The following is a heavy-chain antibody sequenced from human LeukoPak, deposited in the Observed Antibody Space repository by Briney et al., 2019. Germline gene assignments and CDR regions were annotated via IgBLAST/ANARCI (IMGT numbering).Heavy chain of an antibody. CDR3: ARDMYGYYYDT. CDR2: TYYRTKRYN. D-gene: IGHD3-22*01. Sequence: SQTLSLTCAVSGVTFSSNVAAWNCSTQSQSRGLEWLVRTYYRTKRYNDHAESVKSRMTINPDTSKNQFSLQLNSVTAEDTAVYCCARDMYGYYYDTWGQGTLVTVSS. J-gene: IGHJ4*02. CDR1: GVTFSSNVAA. V-gene: IGHV6-1*01.